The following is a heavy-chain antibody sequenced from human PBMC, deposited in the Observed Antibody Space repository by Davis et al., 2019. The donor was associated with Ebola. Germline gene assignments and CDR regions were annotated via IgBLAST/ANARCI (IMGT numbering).Heavy chain of an antibody. CDR1: GGSFSGSA. D-gene: IGHD4-17*01. Sequence: PGGSLRLSCAVYGGSFSGSAMHWVRQASGKGLEWVGRIRSKANSYATAYAASVKGRFTISRDDSKNTAYLQMNSLKTEDTAVYYCTISTVTTDYWGQGTLVTVSS. J-gene: IGHJ4*02. CDR2: IRSKANSYAT. CDR3: TISTVTTDY. V-gene: IGHV3-73*01.